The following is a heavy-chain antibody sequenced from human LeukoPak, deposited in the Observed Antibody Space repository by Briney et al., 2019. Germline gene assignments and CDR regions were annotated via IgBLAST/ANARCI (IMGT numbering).Heavy chain of an antibody. D-gene: IGHD6-13*01. Sequence: SETLSLTCAVYGGSLSGYYWSWIRQPPGKGLEWIGEINHSGSTNYNPSLKSRVTISVDTSKNQFSLKLSSVTAADTAVYYCARLQQGGYWGQGTLVTVSS. V-gene: IGHV4-34*01. CDR2: INHSGST. CDR1: GGSLSGYY. J-gene: IGHJ4*02. CDR3: ARLQQGGY.